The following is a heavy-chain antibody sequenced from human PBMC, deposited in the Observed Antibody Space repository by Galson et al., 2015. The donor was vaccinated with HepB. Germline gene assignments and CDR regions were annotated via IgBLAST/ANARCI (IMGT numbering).Heavy chain of an antibody. J-gene: IGHJ4*02. Sequence: SVKVSCKASGYTFTSYAMHWVRQAPGQRLEWMGWINAGNGNTKYSQKFQGRVTITRDTSASTAYMELSSLRSEDTAVYYCARDASGYYGSGSYSDYWGQGTLVTVSS. CDR1: GYTFTSYA. CDR3: ARDASGYYGSGSYSDY. V-gene: IGHV1-3*01. D-gene: IGHD3-10*01. CDR2: INAGNGNT.